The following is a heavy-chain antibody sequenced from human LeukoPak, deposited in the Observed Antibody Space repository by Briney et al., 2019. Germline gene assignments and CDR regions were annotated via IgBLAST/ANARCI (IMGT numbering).Heavy chain of an antibody. V-gene: IGHV4-39*02. CDR1: GGSISSSSYY. CDR3: ARDGEVLSSSWFWFDP. CDR2: IYHSGST. J-gene: IGHJ5*02. Sequence: PSETLSLTCTVSGGSISSSSYYWGWNRQPPGKGLEWIGSIYHSGSTYYNPSLKSRVAISVDTSKNHFSLRLNSVTAADTAVYYCARDGEVLSSSWFWFDPWGQGTLVTVSS. D-gene: IGHD6-13*01.